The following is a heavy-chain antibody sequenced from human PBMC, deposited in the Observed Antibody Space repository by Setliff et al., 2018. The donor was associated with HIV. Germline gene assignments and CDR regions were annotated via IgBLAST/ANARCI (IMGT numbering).Heavy chain of an antibody. V-gene: IGHV4-38-2*01. CDR1: GYSISSGYY. Sequence: ETLSLTCAVSGYSISSGYYWGWIRQPPGKGLEWIGSIYHSGSTYYNPSLKSRVTISVDTSKNQFSLKLSSVTAADTAVYYCTFRTNWYFDLWGRGTLVTVSS. CDR3: TFRTNWYFDL. J-gene: IGHJ2*01. CDR2: IYHSGST.